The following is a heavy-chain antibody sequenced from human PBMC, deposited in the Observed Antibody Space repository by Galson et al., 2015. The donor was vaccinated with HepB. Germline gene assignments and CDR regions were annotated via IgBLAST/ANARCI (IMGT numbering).Heavy chain of an antibody. CDR3: ARESPAYYDFLTGYSYYYYAMDV. J-gene: IGHJ6*02. D-gene: IGHD3-9*01. CDR1: EFTFSNYG. V-gene: IGHV3-48*02. CDR2: ISSSSSAT. Sequence: SLRLSCAASEFTFSNYGMNWVRQAPGKGLAWLSYISSSSSATNYADSVKGRFTISRDNAKNTLYLQMNSLRDEDTAVYYCARESPAYYDFLTGYSYYYYAMDVWGQGTTVTVSS.